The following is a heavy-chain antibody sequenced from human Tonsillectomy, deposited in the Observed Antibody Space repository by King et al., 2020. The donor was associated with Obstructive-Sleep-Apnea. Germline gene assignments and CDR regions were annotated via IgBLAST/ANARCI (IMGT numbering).Heavy chain of an antibody. Sequence: VQLVQSGAEVKKPGSSVKVSCKASGGTFSNYGITWVRQAPGEGLEWMGGIIPILGTTNYAQRFQGRITISADENTRTAYMDLSSLRSEDTAVYYCATDRCSPSCSLDVWGQGTTVTVSS. CDR1: GGTFSNYG. D-gene: IGHD2-2*01. CDR2: IIPILGTT. J-gene: IGHJ6*02. CDR3: ATDRCSPSCSLDV. V-gene: IGHV1-69*12.